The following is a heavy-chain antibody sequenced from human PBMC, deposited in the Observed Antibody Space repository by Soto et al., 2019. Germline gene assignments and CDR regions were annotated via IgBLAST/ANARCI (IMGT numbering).Heavy chain of an antibody. CDR3: AKDAGSTEYFFAS. V-gene: IGHV3-30*18. CDR1: GFTFRTYA. CDR2: ISHDGSNT. J-gene: IGHJ4*02. Sequence: QVQVVESGGGVVQPGRSLRLSCAASGFTFRTYAMHWVRQAPGKGLEWVAVISHDGSNTDYGDSVKGRFTISRDNSKSTLSLQMNSLRPEDTGGYYCAKDAGSTEYFFASWGQGTLVSVSS.